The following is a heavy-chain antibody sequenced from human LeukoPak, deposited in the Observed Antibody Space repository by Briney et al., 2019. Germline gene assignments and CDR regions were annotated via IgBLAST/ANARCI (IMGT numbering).Heavy chain of an antibody. CDR2: IYYSGST. D-gene: IGHD1-1*01. V-gene: IGHV4-59*01. CDR1: GGSINSYY. Sequence: SETLSLTCPVSGGSINSYYWSWIRQPPGKGLEWVGYIYYSGSTNYNPSLHSRITIHVHKSKNQYPPMPSTVTAADTAVYYCVRELDGDNWFDPWGQGTLVTVSS. CDR3: VRELDGDNWFDP. J-gene: IGHJ5*02.